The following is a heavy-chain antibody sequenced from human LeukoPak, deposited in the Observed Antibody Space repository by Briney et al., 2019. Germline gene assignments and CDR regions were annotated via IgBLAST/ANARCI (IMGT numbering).Heavy chain of an antibody. Sequence: GGSLRLSCAASGFTFSSYEMNWVRQAPGKGLEWISYISSSAKTTYYAESAKGRFTLSRDNAKNSLYLQMNSLRAEDTAVYYCARDSYDSSGSSDAFDIWGQGTMVTVSS. CDR1: GFTFSSYE. V-gene: IGHV3-48*03. CDR3: ARDSYDSSGSSDAFDI. D-gene: IGHD3-22*01. J-gene: IGHJ3*02. CDR2: ISSSAKTT.